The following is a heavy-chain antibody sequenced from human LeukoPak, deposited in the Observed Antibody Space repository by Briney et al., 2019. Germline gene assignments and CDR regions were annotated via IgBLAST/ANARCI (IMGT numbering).Heavy chain of an antibody. CDR3: ARGEPNCSSTSCYARYYGMDV. D-gene: IGHD2-2*01. Sequence: SGGSLRLSCAASGFTFSSYWMHWVRQAPGKGLVWVSRINSDGSSTSYADSVKGRFTISRDNAKNTLYLQMNSLRAEDTAVYYCARGEPNCSSTSCYARYYGMDVWGQGTTVTVSS. J-gene: IGHJ6*02. CDR2: INSDGSST. V-gene: IGHV3-74*01. CDR1: GFTFSSYW.